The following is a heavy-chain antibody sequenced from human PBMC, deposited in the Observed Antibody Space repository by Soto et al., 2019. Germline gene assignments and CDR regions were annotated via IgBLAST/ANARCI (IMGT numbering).Heavy chain of an antibody. CDR1: GYSFTSYW. Sequence: HGESLKISCKGSGYSFTSYWISWVRQMPGKGLEWMGRIDPSDSYTNYSPSFQGHVTISADKSISTAYLQWSSLKASDTAMYYCARPKAVGRIDYGMDVWGQGTTVTVSS. D-gene: IGHD2-21*01. CDR2: IDPSDSYT. V-gene: IGHV5-10-1*01. CDR3: ARPKAVGRIDYGMDV. J-gene: IGHJ6*02.